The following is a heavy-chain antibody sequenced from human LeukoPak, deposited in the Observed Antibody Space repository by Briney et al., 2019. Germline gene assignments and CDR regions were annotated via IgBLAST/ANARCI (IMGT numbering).Heavy chain of an antibody. CDR2: INPNSGGT. Sequence: ASVKVSCKASGYTFTGYYMHWVRQAPGQGLEWMGWINPNSGGTNYAQKFQGRVTMTRDTPISTAYMELSRLRSDDTAVYYCARDHPLGVTGDYWGQGTLVTVSS. V-gene: IGHV1-2*02. CDR3: ARDHPLGVTGDY. CDR1: GYTFTGYY. D-gene: IGHD1-26*01. J-gene: IGHJ4*02.